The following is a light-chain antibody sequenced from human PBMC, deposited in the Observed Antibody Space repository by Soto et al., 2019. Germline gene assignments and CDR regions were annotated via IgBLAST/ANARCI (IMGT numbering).Light chain of an antibody. V-gene: IGKV1-5*01. CDR1: QSISSW. J-gene: IGKJ1*01. Sequence: DIQMTQSPSTLSASVGDRVTITCRASQSISSWLAWYQQKLGRAPRLLIYDASSLESGVPSRFSGSGYGTEFTLTISSVQPDDFATYYCQQYNTYSETWTFGQGTKVDI. CDR3: QQYNTYSETWT. CDR2: DAS.